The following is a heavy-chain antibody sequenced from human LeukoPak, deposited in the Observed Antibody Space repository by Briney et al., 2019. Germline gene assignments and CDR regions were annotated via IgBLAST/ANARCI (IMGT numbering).Heavy chain of an antibody. V-gene: IGHV3-43*02. CDR2: ISGDGGST. J-gene: IGHJ4*02. CDR3: ANSILGSSWYIGDY. Sequence: GGSLRLSRAASGFTFDDYAMHWARQAPGKGLEWVSLISGDGGSTYYADSVKGRFTISRDNSKNSLYLQMNSLRTEDTALYYCANSILGSSWYIGDYWGQGTLVTVSS. CDR1: GFTFDDYA. D-gene: IGHD6-13*01.